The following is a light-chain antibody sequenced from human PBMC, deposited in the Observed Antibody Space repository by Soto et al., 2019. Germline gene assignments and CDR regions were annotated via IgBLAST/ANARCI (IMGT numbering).Light chain of an antibody. Sequence: EIVLTQSPGTLSLSPGERATLSCRASQTVTNNYLAWYQQKPGLAPRLLIFGASSRATGIPDRFGGSGSGTDFTLTISSLEPEDFAVYYCQQYGSSPLFTFGPGTKVDSK. CDR3: QQYGSSPLFT. V-gene: IGKV3-20*01. J-gene: IGKJ3*01. CDR1: QTVTNNY. CDR2: GAS.